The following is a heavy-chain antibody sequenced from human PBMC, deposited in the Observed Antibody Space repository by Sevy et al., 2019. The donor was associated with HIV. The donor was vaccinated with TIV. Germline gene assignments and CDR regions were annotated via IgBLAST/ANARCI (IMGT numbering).Heavy chain of an antibody. V-gene: IGHV3-23*01. Sequence: GGSLRLSCAASGFTFSSYAMSWVRQAPGKGLEWVSAIIGSGGSTYYADSVKGRFTISRDNSKNTLYLQMNSLRAEDTAVYYCAKDRGSLLWAYYFDYWGQGTLVTVSS. CDR1: GFTFSSYA. D-gene: IGHD3-10*01. CDR3: AKDRGSLLWAYYFDY. CDR2: IIGSGGST. J-gene: IGHJ4*02.